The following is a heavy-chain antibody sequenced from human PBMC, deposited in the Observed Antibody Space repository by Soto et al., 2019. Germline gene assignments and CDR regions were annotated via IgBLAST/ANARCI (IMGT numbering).Heavy chain of an antibody. CDR1: EGTFLVYG. J-gene: IGHJ4*02. D-gene: IGHD6-13*01. V-gene: IGHV1-69*06. Sequence: GXSAQVSWKASEGTFLVYGISWVRQAPGQGLEWMGGIIPMFDTPTYGQKFQGRVTITADKSTSTAYMELSSLTSDDTGVYYCARDFSSSSRYFFDFWGQGTLVTVSS. CDR3: ARDFSSSSRYFFDF. CDR2: IIPMFDTP.